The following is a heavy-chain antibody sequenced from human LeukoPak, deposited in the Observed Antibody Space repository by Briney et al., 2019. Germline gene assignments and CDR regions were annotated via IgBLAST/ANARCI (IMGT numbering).Heavy chain of an antibody. CDR1: GGTFSSYT. CDR3: AKDGVVVVATSVYYYYYGMDV. CDR2: IIPILNIA. V-gene: IGHV1-69*02. J-gene: IGHJ6*02. D-gene: IGHD2-2*01. Sequence: SVKVSCKASGGTFSSYTISWVRQAPGQGLEWMGRIIPILNIADYAQNFQGRVTLTADKSTSTAYMELSTLRSEDTAVYYCAKDGVVVVATSVYYYYYGMDVWGQGTTVTVSS.